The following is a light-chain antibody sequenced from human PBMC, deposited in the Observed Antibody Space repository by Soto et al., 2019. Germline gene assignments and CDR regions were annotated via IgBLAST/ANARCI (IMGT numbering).Light chain of an antibody. CDR2: KAS. CDR3: QHYNTYPWT. Sequence: DIQITPSPSSLSASVGDRVTITCRASQSISSWLAWYQQKPGKAPNLLIHKASHLESGVPSRFSGSGSGTEFTLTISSLQPGDFATYYCQHYNTYPWTFGQGTKVDIK. J-gene: IGKJ1*01. V-gene: IGKV1-5*03. CDR1: QSISSW.